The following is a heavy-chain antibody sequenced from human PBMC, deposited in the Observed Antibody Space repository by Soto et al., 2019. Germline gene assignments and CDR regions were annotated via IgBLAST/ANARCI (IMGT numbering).Heavy chain of an antibody. CDR2: ISYDGSNK. Sequence: QVQLVESGGGVVQPGRSLRLSCAASGFTFSSYAMHWVRQAPGKGLEWVAVISYDGSNKYYADSVKGRFTISRDNSKNTLYLQMNSLRAEDTAVYCCARSRIAAAGHYYFDYWGQGTLVTVSS. D-gene: IGHD6-13*01. V-gene: IGHV3-30-3*01. J-gene: IGHJ4*02. CDR3: ARSRIAAAGHYYFDY. CDR1: GFTFSSYA.